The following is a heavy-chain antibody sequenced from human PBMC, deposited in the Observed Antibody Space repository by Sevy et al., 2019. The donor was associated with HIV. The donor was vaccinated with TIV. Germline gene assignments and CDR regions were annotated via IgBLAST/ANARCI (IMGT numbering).Heavy chain of an antibody. CDR3: EREIKMRGSSGKDAFDI. CDR2: INRDGSST. D-gene: IGHD1-26*01. J-gene: IGHJ3*02. Sequence: GGSLRLSCAASGFTLSTYWMHWVRQPPGKGLVWVSRINRDGSSTSYADSVKGRFTISRDNAKNTLFLQMNSLSAEDTAEYYCEREIKMRGSSGKDAFDIWGQGTMVTVSS. V-gene: IGHV3-74*01. CDR1: GFTLSTYW.